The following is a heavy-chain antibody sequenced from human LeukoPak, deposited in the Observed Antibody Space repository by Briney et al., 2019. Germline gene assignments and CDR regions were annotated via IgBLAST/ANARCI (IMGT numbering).Heavy chain of an antibody. CDR1: GLSFRSYA. CDR2: ISGSGGTT. CDR3: AGLGVTHAFDI. Sequence: GGSLRLSCAASGLSFRSYAMSWVRQAPGKGLEWVSGISGSGGTTYYADSVKGRFTISRDNSKNTLYLQMNSLRAEDTAIYYCAGLGVTHAFDIWGQGTMVSVSS. V-gene: IGHV3-23*01. J-gene: IGHJ3*02. D-gene: IGHD1-26*01.